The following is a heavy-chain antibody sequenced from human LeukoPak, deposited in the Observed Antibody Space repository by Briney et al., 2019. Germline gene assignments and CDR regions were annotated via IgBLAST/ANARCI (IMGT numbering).Heavy chain of an antibody. V-gene: IGHV5-51*01. CDR3: ARQAGSGSYRHYYYGMEV. CDR2: IYPGDSDT. D-gene: IGHD3-10*01. Sequence: GESLKISCKGSGYSFTSYWIGWVRQMPGKGLEWMGIIYPGDSDTRYSPSFQGQVTISADKSISTAYLQWSSLKASDTAMYYCARQAGSGSYRHYYYGMEVWGKGTTVTVSS. CDR1: GYSFTSYW. J-gene: IGHJ6*04.